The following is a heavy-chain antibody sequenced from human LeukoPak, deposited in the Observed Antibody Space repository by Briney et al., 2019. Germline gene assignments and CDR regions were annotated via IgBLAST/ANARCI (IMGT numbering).Heavy chain of an antibody. J-gene: IGHJ1*01. Sequence: PGGSLRLSCAASGFSFSDYYVSWIRQAPGKGLERVSYISRSSSTNYADSVKGRFTISRDNAKNSLYLQMNSLRAEDTAVYYCAKDRRSSGNSLLLEHWGQGTLVTVSS. D-gene: IGHD4-23*01. CDR2: ISRSSST. V-gene: IGHV3-11*05. CDR1: GFSFSDYY. CDR3: AKDRRSSGNSLLLEH.